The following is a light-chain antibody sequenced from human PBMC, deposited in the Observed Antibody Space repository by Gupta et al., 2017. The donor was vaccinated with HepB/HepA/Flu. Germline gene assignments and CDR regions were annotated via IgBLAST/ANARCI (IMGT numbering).Light chain of an antibody. J-gene: IGLJ2*01. CDR2: ENN. CDR3: ETWDNSLNTVV. CDR1: SSNVGNKY. V-gene: IGLV1-51*01. Sequence: HSVLSQPPSVSASPGQKVTISCSGSSSNVGNKYVSWYQQFPGTAPKLLIYENNKRPSGIPDRFSGSKSGTSATLGITGLQTGDEAEYYCETWDNSLNTVVFGGGTKLTVL.